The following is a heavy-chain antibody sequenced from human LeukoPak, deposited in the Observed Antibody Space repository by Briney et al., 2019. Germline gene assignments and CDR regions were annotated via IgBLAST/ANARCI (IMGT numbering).Heavy chain of an antibody. D-gene: IGHD5-24*01. CDR2: LSNSGNT. J-gene: IGHJ4*02. CDR3: ARADLGYMEGWY. Sequence: SETLSLTCTVSGGSLSSRSHYWGWIRQPPGQGLEWIGSLSNSGNTYYNPSLKSRVTISVDTSKNQFSLKLSSVTAADTAVYYCARADLGYMEGWYWGQGTLVTVSS. CDR1: GGSLSSRSHY. V-gene: IGHV4-39*07.